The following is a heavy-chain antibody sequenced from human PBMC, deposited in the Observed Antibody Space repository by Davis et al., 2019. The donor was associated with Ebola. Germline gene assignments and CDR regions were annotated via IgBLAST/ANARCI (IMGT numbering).Heavy chain of an antibody. V-gene: IGHV1-3*01. CDR3: ARGDYGVYGMDV. D-gene: IGHD4-17*01. CDR2: INAGNGNT. Sequence: ASVKVSCKASGYTFTSYAMHWVRQAPGQRLEWMGWINAGNGNTKYSQKFQGRVTMTRDTSTSTVYMELSSLRSEDTAVYYCARGDYGVYGMDVWGQGTTVTVSS. J-gene: IGHJ6*02. CDR1: GYTFTSYA.